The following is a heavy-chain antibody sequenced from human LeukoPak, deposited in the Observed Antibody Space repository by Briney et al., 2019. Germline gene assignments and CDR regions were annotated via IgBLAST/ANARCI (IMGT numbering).Heavy chain of an antibody. CDR2: IYYSGST. CDR1: GGSISSSSYY. Sequence: SETLSLTCTVSGGSISSSSYYWGWIRQPPGKGLEWIGSIYYSGSTYYNPSLKSRVTISVDTSKNQFSLKLSSVTAADTAVYYCARVPYTAMAGHYCYYGMDVWGQGTTVTVSS. V-gene: IGHV4-39*01. J-gene: IGHJ6*02. CDR3: ARVPYTAMAGHYCYYGMDV. D-gene: IGHD5-18*01.